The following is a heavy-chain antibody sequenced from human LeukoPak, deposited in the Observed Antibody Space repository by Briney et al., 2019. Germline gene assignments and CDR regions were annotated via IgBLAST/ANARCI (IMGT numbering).Heavy chain of an antibody. J-gene: IGHJ4*02. V-gene: IGHV3-23*01. CDR3: ARDPTVAGTFRY. Sequence: PGGSLRLSCAASGFTFSSYWMSWVRQAPGKGLEWVSAISGSGGSTYYADSVKGRFTISRDDSKNTLYLQMNSLRAEDTAVYYCARDPTVAGTFRYWGQGTLVTVSS. CDR1: GFTFSSYW. D-gene: IGHD6-19*01. CDR2: ISGSGGST.